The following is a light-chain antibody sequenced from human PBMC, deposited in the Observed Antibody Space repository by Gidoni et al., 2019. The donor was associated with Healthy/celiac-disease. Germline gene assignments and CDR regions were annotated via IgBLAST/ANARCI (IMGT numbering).Light chain of an antibody. CDR3: QQYYSTQYT. Sequence: DIVMTHSPDSLSVSLGVRATINCKSSQSVLYSSNNKNYLAWYQQKPGQPPKLLIYWASTRESGVPDRFSGSGSGTDFTLTISSLQAEDVAVYYCQQYYSTQYTFGQGTKLEIK. CDR1: QSVLYSSNNKNY. V-gene: IGKV4-1*01. CDR2: WAS. J-gene: IGKJ2*01.